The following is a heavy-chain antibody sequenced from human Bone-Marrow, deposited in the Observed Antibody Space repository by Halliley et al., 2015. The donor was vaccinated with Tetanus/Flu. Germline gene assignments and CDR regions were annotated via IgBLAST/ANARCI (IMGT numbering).Heavy chain of an antibody. V-gene: IGHV3-13*01. CDR2: IGTAGDT. Sequence: WVSVIGTAGDTYYPGSVKGRFTISRENAKNSLYLQMNSLRAGDTAVYYCVRWGKGDWSSPYGMDVWGQGTTVTVSS. CDR3: VRWGKGDWSSPYGMDV. D-gene: IGHD2-21*01. J-gene: IGHJ6*02.